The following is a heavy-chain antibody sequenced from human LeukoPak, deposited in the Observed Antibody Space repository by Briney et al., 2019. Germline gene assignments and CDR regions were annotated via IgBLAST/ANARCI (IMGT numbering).Heavy chain of an antibody. V-gene: IGHV4-39*01. Sequence: SETLSLTCTVSGGSISSSSYYWCWIRQPPGKGLEWIGSIYYSGSTYYNPSLKSRVTISVDTSKNQFSLKLSSVTAADTAVYYCARKGDGSGSYYLSYWGQGTLVTVSS. D-gene: IGHD3-10*01. J-gene: IGHJ4*02. CDR3: ARKGDGSGSYYLSY. CDR2: IYYSGST. CDR1: GGSISSSSYY.